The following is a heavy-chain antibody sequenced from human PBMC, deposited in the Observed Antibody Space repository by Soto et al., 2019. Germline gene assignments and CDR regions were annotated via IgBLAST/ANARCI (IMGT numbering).Heavy chain of an antibody. V-gene: IGHV4-61*01. CDR2: IYYSGST. J-gene: IGHJ2*01. CDR3: ARRLYYDCSDDDWYFDR. D-gene: IGHD3-22*01. Sequence: QVQLQEAGPGLGKPSETLSLTCTGSGGSVSSGSYYWSWIRQPPGKGLEWIGYIYYSGSTNYNPSLKSRVTISVDAAKNQFSLKLSSVTAADTAVYYCARRLYYDCSDDDWYFDRWGRGTLVAVAS. CDR1: GGSVSSGSYY.